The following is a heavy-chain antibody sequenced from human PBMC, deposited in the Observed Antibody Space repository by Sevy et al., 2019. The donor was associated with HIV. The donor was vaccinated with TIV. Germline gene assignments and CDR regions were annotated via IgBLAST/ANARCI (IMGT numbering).Heavy chain of an antibody. CDR1: GYTLTILS. V-gene: IGHV1-24*01. Sequence: ASVKVSCKVSGYTLTILSMHWVRQGPGKGLEWMGSFDPEDGETIYAQKFQGRVTMTEDTSTDTAHMELRSLKSEDTAVYYCATTKDYYESSGSPFDYWGQGTLVTVSS. D-gene: IGHD3-22*01. CDR2: FDPEDGET. J-gene: IGHJ4*02. CDR3: ATTKDYYESSGSPFDY.